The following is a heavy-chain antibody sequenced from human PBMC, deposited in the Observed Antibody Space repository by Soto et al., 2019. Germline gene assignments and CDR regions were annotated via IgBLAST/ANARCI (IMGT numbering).Heavy chain of an antibody. D-gene: IGHD3-9*01. CDR3: ARGGANYDILTGYYYYYGMDV. J-gene: IGHJ6*02. CDR2: IWYDGSNK. V-gene: IGHV3-33*01. CDR1: GFTFSSYG. Sequence: QVQLVESGGGVVQPGRSLRLSCAASGFTFSSYGMHWVRQAPGKGLEWVAVIWYDGSNKYYADSVKGRFTISRDNSKNTLYLQMNSLRAEDTAVYYCARGGANYDILTGYYYYYGMDVWGQGTTVTVSS.